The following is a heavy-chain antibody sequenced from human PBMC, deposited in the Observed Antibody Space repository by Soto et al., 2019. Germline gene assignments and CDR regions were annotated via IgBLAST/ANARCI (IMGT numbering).Heavy chain of an antibody. CDR1: GGSISSGGYS. Sequence: SETLSLTCAVSGGSISSGGYSWSWIRQPPGKGLEWIGYIYHSGSTYYNPSLKSRVTISVDTSKNQFSLKLSSVTAADTAVYYCASTPYYDILTGYPAPNAFDIWGQGTMVTVSS. CDR3: ASTPYYDILTGYPAPNAFDI. V-gene: IGHV4-30-2*01. J-gene: IGHJ3*02. D-gene: IGHD3-9*01. CDR2: IYHSGST.